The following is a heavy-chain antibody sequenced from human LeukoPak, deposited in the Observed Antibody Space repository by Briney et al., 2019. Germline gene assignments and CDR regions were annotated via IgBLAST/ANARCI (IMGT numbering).Heavy chain of an antibody. Sequence: SETLSLTCAVYGGSFSGYYWSWIRQPPGKGLEWIGEINHSGSTNYNPSLKSRVTISVDTSKNQFSLKLSSVTAADTAVYYCARGLREWELPEYYFDYWGEGTLVTVSS. CDR2: INHSGST. CDR3: ARGLREWELPEYYFDY. J-gene: IGHJ4*02. CDR1: GGSFSGYY. D-gene: IGHD1-26*01. V-gene: IGHV4-34*01.